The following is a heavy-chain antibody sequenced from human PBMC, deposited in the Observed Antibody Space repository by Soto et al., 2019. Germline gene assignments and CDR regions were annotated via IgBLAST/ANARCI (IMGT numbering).Heavy chain of an antibody. D-gene: IGHD6-13*01. Sequence: QVQLVQSGAEVKKPGSSVKVSCKASGGTFSTYTIIWVRQAPGQGLEWMGRILPMLDITNSAQRFQGRVTITADKSTSIAYLELSSLRSEDTAVYYCTIGSWSAETFDIWGRGTMVTVSS. V-gene: IGHV1-69*02. J-gene: IGHJ3*02. CDR2: ILPMLDIT. CDR3: TIGSWSAETFDI. CDR1: GGTFSTYT.